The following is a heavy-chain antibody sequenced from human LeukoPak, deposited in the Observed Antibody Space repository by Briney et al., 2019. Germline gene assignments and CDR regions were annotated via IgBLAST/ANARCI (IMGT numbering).Heavy chain of an antibody. CDR2: ISYDGSNK. Sequence: PGGALRLSCAASGFTFSSYAMHWVRQAPGKGLEWVAVISYDGSNKYYADFVKGRFTISRDNSQNTLYLQMNSLRAEDTAVYYCARDTPGTTLGWFDPWGQGTLVTVSS. CDR3: ARDTPGTTLGWFDP. D-gene: IGHD1-7*01. CDR1: GFTFSSYA. V-gene: IGHV3-30*01. J-gene: IGHJ5*02.